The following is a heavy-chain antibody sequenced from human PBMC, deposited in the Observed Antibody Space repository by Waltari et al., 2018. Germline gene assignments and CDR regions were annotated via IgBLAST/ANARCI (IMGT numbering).Heavy chain of an antibody. CDR3: APDSIAAPYNWFDP. V-gene: IGHV3-21*01. D-gene: IGHD6-25*01. Sequence: EVQLVESGGGLVKPGGSLRLSCAASGFTFSSYSMNWVRQAPGKGLEWVSSISSSSSYIYYADSVKGRFTISRDNAKNSLYLQMNSLRAEDTAVYYCAPDSIAAPYNWFDPWGQGTLVTVSS. CDR2: ISSSSSYI. CDR1: GFTFSSYS. J-gene: IGHJ5*02.